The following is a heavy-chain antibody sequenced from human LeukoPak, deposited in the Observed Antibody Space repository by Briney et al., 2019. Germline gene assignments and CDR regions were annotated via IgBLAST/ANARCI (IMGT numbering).Heavy chain of an antibody. CDR1: GFTFNSYW. CDR2: IRHDGSAR. Sequence: PGGSLGLSCAASGFTFNSYWMTWVRQAPGKGLEWVANIRHDGSARYYGDSVKGRFTISRDDAKNSLFLQMNSLRADDTALYYCARDNSGFDYWGQGTLVTVSS. J-gene: IGHJ4*02. CDR3: ARDNSGFDY. V-gene: IGHV3-7*01. D-gene: IGHD6-19*01.